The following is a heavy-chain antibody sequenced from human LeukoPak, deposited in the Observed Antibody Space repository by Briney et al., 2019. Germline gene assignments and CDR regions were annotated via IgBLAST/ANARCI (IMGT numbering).Heavy chain of an antibody. CDR1: GFTFRNYV. CDR3: ARGGRSGSYGLDV. CDR2: INSDGSST. V-gene: IGHV3-74*01. J-gene: IGHJ6*02. Sequence: GSLGLSCAASGFTFRNYVIHWVRQAPGKGLVWVSRINSDGSSTSYADSVKGRFTISRDNAKNTLYLQMNSLRAEDTAVYYCARGGRSGSYGLDVWGQGTTVTVSS. D-gene: IGHD3-22*01.